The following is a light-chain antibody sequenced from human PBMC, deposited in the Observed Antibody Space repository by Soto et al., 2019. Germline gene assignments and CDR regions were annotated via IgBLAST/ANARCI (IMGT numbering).Light chain of an antibody. V-gene: IGKV1-5*03. CDR3: QQYNSYSTFT. CDR1: QNINSW. Sequence: DIQMTQSPSTLSASVGDRVIITCRTTQNINSWLAWYQQKPGKAPKLLIYKASSLESGVPSRFSGSGSGTEFTLTITCLQPDDFATYYCQQYNSYSTFTFGPGTKVDIK. J-gene: IGKJ3*01. CDR2: KAS.